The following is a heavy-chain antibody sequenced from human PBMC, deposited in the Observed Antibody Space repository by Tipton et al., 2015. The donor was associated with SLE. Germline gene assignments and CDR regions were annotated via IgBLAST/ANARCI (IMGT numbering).Heavy chain of an antibody. Sequence: LRLSCTVSGGSVSSVGYYWSWIRLQPGKGLEWIGYIYYIGSGSTSYNPSLKSRLTISVDTSKNQFSLKLSSVTAADTAVYYCVRDRSRGYGSFDDWGQGTLVTVSS. V-gene: IGHV4-31*02. CDR2: IYYIGSGST. CDR1: GGSVSSVGYY. CDR3: VRDRSRGYGSFDD. D-gene: IGHD5-12*01. J-gene: IGHJ4*02.